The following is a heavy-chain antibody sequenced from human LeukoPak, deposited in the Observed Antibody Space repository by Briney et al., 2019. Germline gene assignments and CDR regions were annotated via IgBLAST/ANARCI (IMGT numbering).Heavy chain of an antibody. D-gene: IGHD3-22*01. CDR3: ALWGYFDSSGRHF. V-gene: IGHV4-4*07. J-gene: IGHJ4*02. Sequence: PSETLSLTCTVSGGSISSYYWSWIRQPAGKGLEWIGRIYTSGSTNYNPSLKSRVTISVDTSKNQFSLNLNSVTAADTAVYYCALWGYFDSSGRHFWGQGTLVTVSS. CDR2: IYTSGST. CDR1: GGSISSYY.